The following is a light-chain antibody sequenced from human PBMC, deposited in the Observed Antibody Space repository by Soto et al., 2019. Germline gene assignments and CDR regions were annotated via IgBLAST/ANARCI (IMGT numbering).Light chain of an antibody. CDR2: AAS. Sequence: AIQMTQSPPSLSAYVGDRVSITCRASQAIRNDLGWYQQKPGKAPKLLIYAASSLQSGVPSRFSGSGSGTDFTLTISSLQPEDFATYYCLQDYNYSWTFGQGTKVEIK. CDR1: QAIRND. J-gene: IGKJ1*01. CDR3: LQDYNYSWT. V-gene: IGKV1-6*01.